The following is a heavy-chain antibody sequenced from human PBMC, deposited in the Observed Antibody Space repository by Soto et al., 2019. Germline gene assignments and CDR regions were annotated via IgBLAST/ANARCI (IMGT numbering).Heavy chain of an antibody. J-gene: IGHJ4*02. Sequence: QVTLKESGPVLVKPTETLTLTCTVSGFSLSNARMGVSWIRQPPGKALEWLAHIFSNDEKSYSTSLKSRLTISKDTSKSQVVLTMTNMDPVDTATYYCARIGSSSRLYYFDYWGQGTLVTVSS. CDR2: IFSNDEK. D-gene: IGHD6-13*01. V-gene: IGHV2-26*01. CDR3: ARIGSSSRLYYFDY. CDR1: GFSLSNARMG.